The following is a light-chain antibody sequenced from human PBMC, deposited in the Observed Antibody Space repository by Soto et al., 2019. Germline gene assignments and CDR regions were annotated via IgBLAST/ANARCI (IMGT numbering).Light chain of an antibody. J-gene: IGKJ1*01. Sequence: DIQITQSPTSLSASVGDSVTITCRASQRIGSYVNWYQQKPGKAPKLLISAATNLEDGVPSRFSGSGSGTDFSLSVSSLQPEDFATYYCQQSYSIPVWTFGQGTKVDI. CDR3: QQSYSIPVWT. CDR2: AAT. V-gene: IGKV1-39*01. CDR1: QRIGSY.